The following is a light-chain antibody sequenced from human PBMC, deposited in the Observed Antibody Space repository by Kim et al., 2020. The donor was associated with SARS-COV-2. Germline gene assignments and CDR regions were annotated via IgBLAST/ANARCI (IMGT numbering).Light chain of an antibody. Sequence: EIVMTQSPATLSVSPGERATLSCRASPSVSSNLAWYQQKPGQAPRLLIYGAFTRATGIPARFSVSGSGTEFTLTISSLQSEDFAVYYCQQYKNWPLTFGGGTKVDIK. CDR3: QQYKNWPLT. CDR1: PSVSSN. CDR2: GAF. V-gene: IGKV3-15*01. J-gene: IGKJ4*01.